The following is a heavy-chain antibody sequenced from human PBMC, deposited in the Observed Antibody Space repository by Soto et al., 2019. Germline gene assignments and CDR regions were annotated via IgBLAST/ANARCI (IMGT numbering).Heavy chain of an antibody. J-gene: IGHJ6*02. CDR1: GGTFTNYA. Sequence: ASVKVSCKASGGTFTNYAFSWVRQAPGQGPEWMGGIIPIFGTPDYAQKFQGRVIITADESTRTVPMELNSLRSDDTAVYYCARERSVGYCITTTCPKPFYYYAMDVWGQGTTVTVPS. D-gene: IGHD2-2*01. V-gene: IGHV1-69*13. CDR2: IIPIFGTP. CDR3: ARERSVGYCITTTCPKPFYYYAMDV.